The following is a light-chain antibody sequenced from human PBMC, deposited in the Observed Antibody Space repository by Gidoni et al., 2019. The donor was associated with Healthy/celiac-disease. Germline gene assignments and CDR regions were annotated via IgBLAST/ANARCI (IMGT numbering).Light chain of an antibody. CDR2: DAS. CDR1: QSVSSY. CDR3: QQRSNWPSLT. J-gene: IGKJ4*01. V-gene: IGKV3-11*01. Sequence: DIVLTQSPATLSLSPGERATLSCRASQSVSSYLAWYQQKPGQAPRLLSYDASNRATGIPARFSGSGSGTDFTLTISSLEPEDFAVYYCQQRSNWPSLTFGGXTKVEIK.